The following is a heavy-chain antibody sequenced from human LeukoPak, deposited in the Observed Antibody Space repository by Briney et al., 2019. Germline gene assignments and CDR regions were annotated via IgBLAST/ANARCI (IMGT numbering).Heavy chain of an antibody. CDR3: ASRSYYYDSSGLFDY. J-gene: IGHJ4*02. CDR2: IYYSGST. V-gene: IGHV4-39*01. Sequence: SETLSLTCTVSGCSISSSSYYWGWIRQPPGKGLEWIGSIYYSGSTYYNPSHKSRVTISVDTSKNQFSLKLSSVTAADTAVYYCASRSYYYDSSGLFDYWGQGTLVTVSS. D-gene: IGHD3-22*01. CDR1: GCSISSSSYY.